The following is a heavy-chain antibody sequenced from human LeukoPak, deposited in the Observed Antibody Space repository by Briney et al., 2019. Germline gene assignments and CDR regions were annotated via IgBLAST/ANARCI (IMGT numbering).Heavy chain of an antibody. Sequence: PSETLSLTCAVYGGSFSGYYWSWIRQPPGKGLEWIGEINHSGSTNYNPSLKSRVTISVDTSKNQFSLKLSSVTAADTAVYYCATGARSSGTYHLFHYYVDVWGKGTTVTVSS. CDR1: GGSFSGYY. CDR2: INHSGST. J-gene: IGHJ6*03. D-gene: IGHD1-26*01. V-gene: IGHV4-34*01. CDR3: ATGARSSGTYHLFHYYVDV.